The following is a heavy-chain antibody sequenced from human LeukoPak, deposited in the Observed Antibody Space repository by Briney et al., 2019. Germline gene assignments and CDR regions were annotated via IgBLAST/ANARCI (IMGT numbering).Heavy chain of an antibody. J-gene: IGHJ4*02. D-gene: IGHD3-10*01. V-gene: IGHV3-21*01. CDR2: ISSSSSYI. CDR1: GFTFSSYS. Sequence: GGSLRLSCAASGFTFSSYSMNWVRQAPGKGLEWVSSISSSSSYIYYADSVKGRFTISRDNAKNSLYLQMNSLRAEDTAVYYCARVGGSGNPLMDYWGQGTLVTASS. CDR3: ARVGGSGNPLMDY.